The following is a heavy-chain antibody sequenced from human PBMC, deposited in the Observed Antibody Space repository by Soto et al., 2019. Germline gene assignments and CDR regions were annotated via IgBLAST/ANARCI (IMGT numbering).Heavy chain of an antibody. V-gene: IGHV1-2*04. CDR1: GYTFTGYY. Sequence: QVQLVQSGAEVKKPGASVKVSCKASGYTFTGYYMHWVRQAPGQGLEWMGWINPNSGGTNYAQKFQGWVTMTRDTSISTAYMELSRLRSDDTAVYYCARGGMAKSLYYYFDYWGQGTLVTVSS. CDR2: INPNSGGT. CDR3: ARGGMAKSLYYYFDY. J-gene: IGHJ4*02. D-gene: IGHD1-26*01.